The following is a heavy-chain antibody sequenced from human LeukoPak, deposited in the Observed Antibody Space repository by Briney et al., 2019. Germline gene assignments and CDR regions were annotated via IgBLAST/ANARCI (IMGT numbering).Heavy chain of an antibody. J-gene: IGHJ3*02. Sequence: SETLSLTCTVSGGSISSYYWSWIRQPPGKGLEWIGYIYYSGGTNYNPSLKSRVTISVDTSKNQFSLKLSSVTAADTAVYYCARENVPRAFDIWGQGTMVTVSS. CDR1: GGSISSYY. D-gene: IGHD1-1*01. CDR3: ARENVPRAFDI. V-gene: IGHV4-59*01. CDR2: IYYSGGT.